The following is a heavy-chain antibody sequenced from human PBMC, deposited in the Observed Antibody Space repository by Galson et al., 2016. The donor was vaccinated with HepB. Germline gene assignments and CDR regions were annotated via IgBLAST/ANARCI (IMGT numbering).Heavy chain of an antibody. CDR3: AKNAGFGSGTYYPDY. Sequence: SLRLSCAASGFTSSSYSMTWVRQAPGKGLEWVSSINGGGDSMTYAVSVKGRFTISKDMSRNTMFLQMNSLRADDTALYYCAKNAGFGSGTYYPDYWGQGTLVAVSS. CDR2: INGGGDSM. D-gene: IGHD3-10*01. J-gene: IGHJ4*02. V-gene: IGHV3-23*01. CDR1: GFTSSSYS.